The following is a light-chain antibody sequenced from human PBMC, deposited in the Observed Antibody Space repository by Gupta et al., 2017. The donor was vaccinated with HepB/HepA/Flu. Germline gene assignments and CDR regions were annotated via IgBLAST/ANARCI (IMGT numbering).Light chain of an antibody. CDR3: QAYDSSNWV. Sequence: FMLPQPHSVSESPGTTVTISCTGSSGSIASNYVQWYQQRPGSAPTTVIYEDNQRPSGVPDRFSGSIDSSSTSAALTIAGLKAEDEDDYYCQAYDSSNWVFGGGTKLTVL. CDR1: SGSIASNY. J-gene: IGLJ3*02. CDR2: EDN. V-gene: IGLV6-57*02.